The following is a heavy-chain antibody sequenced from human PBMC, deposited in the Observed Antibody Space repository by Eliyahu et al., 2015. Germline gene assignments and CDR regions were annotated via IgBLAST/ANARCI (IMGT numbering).Heavy chain of an antibody. CDR3: ASCYTAMDQYYFDY. Sequence: QLQLQESGPGLXKPSETLSLTCTVXXGXIXXSSYYGGWXRQPPGKGLEWIGSIYYSGSTYYNPSLKSRVTISVDTSKNQFSLKLSSVTAADTAVYYCASCYTAMDQYYFDYWGQGTLVTVSS. J-gene: IGHJ4*02. CDR1: XGXIXXSSYY. CDR2: IYYSGST. V-gene: IGHV4-39*01. D-gene: IGHD5-18*01.